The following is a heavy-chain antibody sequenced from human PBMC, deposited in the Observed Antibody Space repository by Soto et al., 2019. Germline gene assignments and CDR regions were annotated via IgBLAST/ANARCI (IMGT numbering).Heavy chain of an antibody. V-gene: IGHV3-48*02. CDR2: ISSSSSTI. D-gene: IGHD2-2*01. CDR3: AREEAGYCSSTSCSFFYYYYGMDV. CDR1: GFTFSSYS. J-gene: IGHJ6*02. Sequence: PGGSLRLSCAASGFTFSSYSMNWVRQAPGKGLEWVSYISSSSSTIYYADSVKGRFTIFRDNAKNSLYLQMNSLRDEDTAVYYCAREEAGYCSSTSCSFFYYYYGMDVWGQGTTVTVSS.